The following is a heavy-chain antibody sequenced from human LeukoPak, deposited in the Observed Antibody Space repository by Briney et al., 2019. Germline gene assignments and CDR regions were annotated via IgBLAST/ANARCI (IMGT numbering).Heavy chain of an antibody. V-gene: IGHV1-2*02. D-gene: IGHD6-6*01. CDR3: ARVGRAFTARSSFFDY. CDR1: GYTFSGYY. Sequence: ASVKVSCKASGYTFSGYYMHWVRQAPGQGPEWMGWINPNSGGTNYAQKFRGRVTMTRDTSISTAYMELIRLRSADTAVYYCARVGRAFTARSSFFDYWGQGTLVTVSS. CDR2: INPNSGGT. J-gene: IGHJ4*02.